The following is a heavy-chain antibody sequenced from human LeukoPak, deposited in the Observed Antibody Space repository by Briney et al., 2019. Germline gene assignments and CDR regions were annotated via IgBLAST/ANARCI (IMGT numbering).Heavy chain of an antibody. CDR2: IYYSGST. CDR3: ARAPRITGTIGQFDY. D-gene: IGHD1-20*01. CDR1: GGSISSGSYY. Sequence: SETLSLTCTVSGGSISSGSYYWSWIRQPPGKGLEWIGYIYYSGSTYYNPSLKSRVTISVDTSKNQFSLKLSSVTAADTAVYYCARAPRITGTIGQFDYWGQGTLVTVSS. J-gene: IGHJ4*02. V-gene: IGHV4-61*01.